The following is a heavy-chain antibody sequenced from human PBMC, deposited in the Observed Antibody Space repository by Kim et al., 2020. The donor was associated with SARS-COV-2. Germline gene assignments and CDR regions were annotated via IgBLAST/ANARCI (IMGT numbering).Heavy chain of an antibody. J-gene: IGHJ4*02. CDR3: ARHDYDSSGYQFDY. Sequence: SPSFQGHVTISADKSISTAYLQWSSLKASDTAMYYCARHDYDSSGYQFDYWGQGTLVTVSS. V-gene: IGHV5-10-1*01. D-gene: IGHD3-22*01.